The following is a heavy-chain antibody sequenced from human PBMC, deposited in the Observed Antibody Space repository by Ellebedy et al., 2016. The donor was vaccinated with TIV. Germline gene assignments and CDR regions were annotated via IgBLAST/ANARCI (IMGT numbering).Heavy chain of an antibody. CDR2: IDKNGAVK. J-gene: IGHJ6*02. CDR1: GFTLSNHW. D-gene: IGHD3-9*01. V-gene: IGHV3-7*03. CDR3: ARTGDGYHGMDV. Sequence: GESLKISCAASGFTLSNHWMTWVRQAPGKGLQWVANIDKNGAVKLYEDSVKGRFSISRDNGDNSVYLQMNSLRAEDTAVYCCARTGDGYHGMDVWGQGTTVTVSS.